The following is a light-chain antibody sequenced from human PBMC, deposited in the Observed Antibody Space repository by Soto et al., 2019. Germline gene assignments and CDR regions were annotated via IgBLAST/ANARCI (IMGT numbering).Light chain of an antibody. CDR3: QQYYTTPWT. V-gene: IGKV4-1*01. CDR2: WAS. Sequence: DIVLTQSPDSLAVSLGERATINCKSSQSVLYSSNNKNYLAWYQQKPGQPPKALIYWASTRESGVPDRFSGSGSGTDFTLTISSLQAEDVAVYYCQQYYTTPWTFGQGTMV. J-gene: IGKJ1*01. CDR1: QSVLYSSNNKNY.